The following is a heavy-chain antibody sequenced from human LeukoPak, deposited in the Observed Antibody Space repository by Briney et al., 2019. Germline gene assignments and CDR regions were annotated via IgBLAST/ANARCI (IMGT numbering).Heavy chain of an antibody. Sequence: SQTLSLTCTVSGGSISSGGYYWSWIRQHPGKGLEWIGYIYYSGSTYYNPSLKSRVTISVDTSKNQFSLKLSSVTAADTAVYYCARENWNYFDYWDQGTLVTVSS. CDR1: GGSISSGGYY. CDR3: ARENWNYFDY. J-gene: IGHJ4*02. V-gene: IGHV4-31*03. CDR2: IYYSGST. D-gene: IGHD1-1*01.